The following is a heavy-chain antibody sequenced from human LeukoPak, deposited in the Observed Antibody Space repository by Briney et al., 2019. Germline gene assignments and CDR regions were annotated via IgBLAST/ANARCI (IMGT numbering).Heavy chain of an antibody. J-gene: IGHJ6*03. V-gene: IGHV3-21*01. Sequence: GGSLRLSCAASGFTFSSYSMNWVRQAPGKGLEWVSSISSSSSYIYYADSVKGRFTISRDNAKNSLYLQMNSLRAEDTAVYYCARSLWFANYMDVWGKGTTVTISS. CDR1: GFTFSSYS. CDR2: ISSSSSYI. D-gene: IGHD3-10*01. CDR3: ARSLWFANYMDV.